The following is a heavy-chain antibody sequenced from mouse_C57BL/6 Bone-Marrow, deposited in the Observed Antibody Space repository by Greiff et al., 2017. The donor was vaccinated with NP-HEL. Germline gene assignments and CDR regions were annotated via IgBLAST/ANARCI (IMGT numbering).Heavy chain of an antibody. CDR2: ISSGSSTI. Sequence: EVNLVASGGGLVKPGGSLKLSCAASGFTFSDYGMHWVRQAPEKGLEWVAYISSGSSTIYYADTVKGRFTISRDNAKNTLFLQMTSLRSEDTAMYYCARETGRYFDYWGQGTTLTVSS. CDR3: ARETGRYFDY. J-gene: IGHJ2*01. D-gene: IGHD4-1*01. V-gene: IGHV5-17*01. CDR1: GFTFSDYG.